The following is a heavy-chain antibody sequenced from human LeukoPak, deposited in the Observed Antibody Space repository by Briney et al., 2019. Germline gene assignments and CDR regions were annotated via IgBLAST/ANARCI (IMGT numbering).Heavy chain of an antibody. D-gene: IGHD3-10*01. CDR2: ISYDGSNK. Sequence: PGGPLRLSCAASGFTFSSYAMHWVRQAPGKGLEWVAVISYDGSNKYYADSVKGRFTISRDNSKNTLYLQMNSLRAEDTAVYYCASLYGSGPWGEKFDYWGQGTLVTVSS. J-gene: IGHJ4*02. V-gene: IGHV3-30-3*01. CDR1: GFTFSSYA. CDR3: ASLYGSGPWGEKFDY.